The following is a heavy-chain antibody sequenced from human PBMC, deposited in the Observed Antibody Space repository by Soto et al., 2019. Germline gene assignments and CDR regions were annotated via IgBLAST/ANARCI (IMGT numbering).Heavy chain of an antibody. CDR1: GGTFSSYA. CDR3: ARVIYDILTGYYY. V-gene: IGHV1-69*13. J-gene: IGHJ4*02. CDR2: IIPIFGTA. Sequence: GASVKVSCKASGGTFSSYAISWVRQAPGRGLEWMGGIIPIFGTANYAQKFQGRVTITADESTSTAYMELSSLRSEDTAVYYCARVIYDILTGYYYWGQGALVTVSS. D-gene: IGHD3-9*01.